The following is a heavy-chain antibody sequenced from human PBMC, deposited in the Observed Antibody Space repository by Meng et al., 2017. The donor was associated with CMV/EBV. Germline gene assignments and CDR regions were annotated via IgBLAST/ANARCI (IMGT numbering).Heavy chain of an antibody. CDR1: GFTFSSYA. Sequence: CAACGFTFSSYAMSWVRQAQGKGLEWVSAISGSGGSTYYADSIKDRFTISRDNSKNTLYLQMNSLRAEDTAVYYCAKGEQWLAPRFDYWGQGTLVTVSS. CDR2: ISGSGGST. J-gene: IGHJ4*02. V-gene: IGHV3-23*01. CDR3: AKGEQWLAPRFDY. D-gene: IGHD6-19*01.